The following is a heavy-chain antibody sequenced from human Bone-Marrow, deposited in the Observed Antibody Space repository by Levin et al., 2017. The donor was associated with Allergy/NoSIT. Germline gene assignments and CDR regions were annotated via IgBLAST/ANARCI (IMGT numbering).Heavy chain of an antibody. D-gene: IGHD2-15*01. Sequence: GGSLRLSCAASGFTFSSYDMHWVRQATGKGLEWVSAIGTAGDTYYPGSVKGRFTISRENAKNSLYLQMNSLRAGDTAVYYCARGSGPFGWFDPWGQGTLVTVSS. J-gene: IGHJ5*02. CDR2: IGTAGDT. CDR1: GFTFSSYD. V-gene: IGHV3-13*01. CDR3: ARGSGPFGWFDP.